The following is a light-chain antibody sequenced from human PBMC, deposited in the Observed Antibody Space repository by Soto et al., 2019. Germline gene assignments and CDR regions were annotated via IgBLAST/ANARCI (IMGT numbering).Light chain of an antibody. CDR3: QQYDSSPYT. V-gene: IGKV3-20*01. CDR1: QSVSSSY. Sequence: EIVLTQSPGTLSLSPGERATLSCRASQSVSSSYLAWYQQKPGQAPRLLIYGASRRATGIPDRFSGSGSGTDFTLTISRLEPEDFAVYYGQQYDSSPYTFGQGTKLEIK. J-gene: IGKJ2*01. CDR2: GAS.